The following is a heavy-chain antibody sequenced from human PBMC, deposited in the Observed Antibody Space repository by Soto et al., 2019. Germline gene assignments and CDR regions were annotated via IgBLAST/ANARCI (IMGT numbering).Heavy chain of an antibody. D-gene: IGHD6-6*01. CDR2: ISWDGGST. Sequence: XGSLRLSCSASGFTFDDYAMHWVRQPPGKGLHWVSLISWDGGSTYYADSVKGRFTISRDNSKNSLYLQMNSLRAEDTALYSCAKTMGTSIVAPMDVWGQGTTVTVSS. CDR3: AKTMGTSIVAPMDV. V-gene: IGHV3-43D*04. J-gene: IGHJ6*02. CDR1: GFTFDDYA.